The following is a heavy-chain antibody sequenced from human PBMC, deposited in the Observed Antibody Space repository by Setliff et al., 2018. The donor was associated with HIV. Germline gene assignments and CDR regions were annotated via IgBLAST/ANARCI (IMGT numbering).Heavy chain of an antibody. J-gene: IGHJ4*02. CDR2: INPNNGNT. V-gene: IGHV1-2*06. CDR1: GYTFTAYY. D-gene: IGHD3-10*01. Sequence: ASVKVSCKASGYTFTAYYLHWVRQAPGQGLEWMGRINPNNGNTNYAQKLQGRLTVTTDTSTSTAYMELRSLRSDDTAVYYCARATSGTIHDFWGQGTLVTVSS. CDR3: ARATSGTIHDF.